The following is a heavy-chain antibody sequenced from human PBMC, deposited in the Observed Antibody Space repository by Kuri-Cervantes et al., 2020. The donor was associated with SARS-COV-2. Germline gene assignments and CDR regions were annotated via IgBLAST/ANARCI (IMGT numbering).Heavy chain of an antibody. V-gene: IGHV4-39*01. J-gene: IGHJ6*02. D-gene: IGHD3-10*01. CDR3: ARRTESYYYYYGMDV. CDR1: GGSTSSSSYY. CDR2: IYYSGST. Sequence: SETLSLTCTVSGGSTSSSSYYWGWIRQPPGKGLEWIGSIYYSGSTNYNPSLKSRVTITVVTSKNQFPLKLSSVTTADTAVYYCARRTESYYYYYGMDVWGQGTTVTVSS.